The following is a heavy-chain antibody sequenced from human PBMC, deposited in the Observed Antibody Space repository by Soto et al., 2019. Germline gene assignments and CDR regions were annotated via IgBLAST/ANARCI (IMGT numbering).Heavy chain of an antibody. J-gene: IGHJ6*02. CDR3: AKVGVVPGATVSNYYYAMDV. V-gene: IGHV3-30*18. Sequence: GGSLRLSCVAPGFTFSSFGMHWVRQAPGEGLEWVAVISYDGSNKYYADYVKGRFTISRDNSKNTLYLQMNSLRAEDTAVYYCAKVGVVPGATVSNYYYAMDVWGQGTTVTVSS. CDR2: ISYDGSNK. CDR1: GFTFSSFG. D-gene: IGHD3-3*01.